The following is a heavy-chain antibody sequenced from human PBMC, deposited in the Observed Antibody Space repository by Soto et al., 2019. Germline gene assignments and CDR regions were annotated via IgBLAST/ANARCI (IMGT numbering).Heavy chain of an antibody. CDR2: INHSGST. CDR3: ARGAGTSPYYFDY. J-gene: IGHJ4*02. V-gene: IGHV4-34*01. D-gene: IGHD1-7*01. CDR1: GGSFSDYY. Sequence: TSETLSLTCSVYGGSFSDYYWSWIRQPPGKGLEWIGEINHSGSTNYNPSLKSRVTISVHTSKNQFSLKLSSVTAADTAVYYCARGAGTSPYYFDYWGQGTLVTVSS.